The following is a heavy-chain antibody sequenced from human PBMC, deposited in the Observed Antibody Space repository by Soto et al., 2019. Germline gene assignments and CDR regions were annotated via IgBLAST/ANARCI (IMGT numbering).Heavy chain of an antibody. J-gene: IGHJ4*02. V-gene: IGHV3-48*01. Sequence: EVQLVESGGGLAQPGGSLRLSCAASGFIFSSFTMNWVRQAPGKGLAWISYIGSDIYYADSVKGRFTTSRDMAKNSLYLQLNSLRAEDSAVYYCVRDWSFAFDNWRQGTLVTVSS. CDR2: IGSDI. CDR1: GFIFSSFT. CDR3: VRDWSFAFDN.